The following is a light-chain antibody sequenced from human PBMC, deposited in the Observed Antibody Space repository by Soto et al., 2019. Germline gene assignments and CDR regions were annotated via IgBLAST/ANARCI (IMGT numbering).Light chain of an antibody. CDR1: SGFVGSFSL. J-gene: IGLJ1*01. V-gene: IGLV2-23*01. Sequence: QSALAQPASVSGSPGQSITISCTGTSGFVGSFSLVSWYQQHPGKAPKVMISDGHRRPSGVPDRFSGSTSVNSASLTISGLQADDDADYYCCLYIGATTYVFGTGTKLTVL. CDR2: DGH. CDR3: CLYIGATTYV.